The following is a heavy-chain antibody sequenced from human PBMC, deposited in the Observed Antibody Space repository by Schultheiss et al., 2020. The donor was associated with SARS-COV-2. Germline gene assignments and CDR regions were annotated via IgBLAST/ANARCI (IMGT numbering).Heavy chain of an antibody. V-gene: IGHV3-48*01. D-gene: IGHD2-8*01. CDR3: ARDGPNGWINYYYYGMDV. CDR2: ISSSSNTI. Sequence: GGSLRLSCAASGFTFSTYSMNWVRQAPGKGLQWVSYISSSSNTIYYADSVKGRFTISRDNAKNSLYLQMNSLRAEDTAVYYCARDGPNGWINYYYYGMDVWGQGTTVTVSS. CDR1: GFTFSTYS. J-gene: IGHJ6*02.